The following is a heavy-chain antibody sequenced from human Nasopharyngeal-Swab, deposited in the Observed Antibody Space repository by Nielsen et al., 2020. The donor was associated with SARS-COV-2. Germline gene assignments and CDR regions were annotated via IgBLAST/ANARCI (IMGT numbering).Heavy chain of an antibody. Sequence: SETLSLTCAVYGGSFSGYSWSWIRQPPGKGLEWIGGINHSGSTNYNPSLKSRVTISVDTSKNQFSLKLSSVTAADTAAYYCARYRQYRGYYYYGMDVWGQGTTVTVSS. CDR1: GGSFSGYS. D-gene: IGHD6-13*01. CDR3: ARYRQYRGYYYYGMDV. J-gene: IGHJ6*02. V-gene: IGHV4-34*01. CDR2: INHSGST.